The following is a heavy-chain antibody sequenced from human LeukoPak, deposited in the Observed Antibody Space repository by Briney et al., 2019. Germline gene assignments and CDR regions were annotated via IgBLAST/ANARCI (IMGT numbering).Heavy chain of an antibody. CDR2: ISSSSSTI. CDR1: GFTFSSYS. D-gene: IGHD2-8*01. J-gene: IGHJ4*02. V-gene: IGHV3-48*01. CDR3: ARDDIVLMVYALDY. Sequence: GGSLRLSCAASGFTFSSYSMNWVRQAPGKGLEWVSYISSSSSTIYYADSVKGRFTISRDNAKNSLYPQMNSLRAEDTAVYYCARDDIVLMVYALDYWGQGTLVTVSS.